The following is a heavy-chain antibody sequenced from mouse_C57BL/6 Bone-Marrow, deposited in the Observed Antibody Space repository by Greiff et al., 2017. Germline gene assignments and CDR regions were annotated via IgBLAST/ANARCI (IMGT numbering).Heavy chain of an antibody. D-gene: IGHD2-2*01. Sequence: EVQLKQSGAELVRPGASVKLSCTASGFNIKDDYMHWVKQRPEQGLEWIGWIDPENGDTEYASKFQGKATITAYTSSNTAYLQLSSLTSEDTAVYYCTTWGYYWYFDVWGTGTTGTVSA. J-gene: IGHJ1*03. CDR1: GFNIKDDY. V-gene: IGHV14-4*01. CDR3: TTWGYYWYFDV. CDR2: IDPENGDT.